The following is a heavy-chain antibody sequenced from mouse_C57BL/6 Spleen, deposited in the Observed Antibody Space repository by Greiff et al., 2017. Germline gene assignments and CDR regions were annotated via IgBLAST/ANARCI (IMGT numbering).Heavy chain of an antibody. CDR1: GYAFRSYW. CDR2: IYPGDGDT. V-gene: IGHV1-80*01. J-gene: IGHJ4*01. Sequence: QVTLKESGAELVKPGASVKISCKASGYAFRSYWMNWVKQRPGKGLEWIGQIYPGDGDTNYNGKFKGKATLTADKSSSTAYMQLSSLTSEDSAVYFCARRTTVVPYYYAMDYWGQGTSVTVSS. CDR3: ARRTTVVPYYYAMDY. D-gene: IGHD1-1*01.